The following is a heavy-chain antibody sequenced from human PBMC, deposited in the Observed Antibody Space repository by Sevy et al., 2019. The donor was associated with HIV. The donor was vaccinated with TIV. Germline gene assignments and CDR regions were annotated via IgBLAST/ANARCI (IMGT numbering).Heavy chain of an antibody. Sequence: SETLSLTCTVSGGSISSYYWSWIRQPAGRGLEWIGHIYTSGSTNYNPSLKSRVTMSVDTSKNQFSLKLSSVTAADTAVYYCARAKRAAGTFGWFDPWGQGTLVTVSS. CDR1: GGSISSYY. D-gene: IGHD6-13*01. J-gene: IGHJ5*02. CDR2: IYTSGST. CDR3: ARAKRAAGTFGWFDP. V-gene: IGHV4-4*07.